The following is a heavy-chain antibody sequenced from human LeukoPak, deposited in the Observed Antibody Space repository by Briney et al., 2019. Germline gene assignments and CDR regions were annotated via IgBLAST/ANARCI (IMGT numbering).Heavy chain of an antibody. D-gene: IGHD3-16*01. CDR2: FDPEDGET. J-gene: IGHJ4*02. CDR3: ARARGED. Sequence: ASVKVSCKVSGYTLTELSMHWVRQAPGKGLEWMGGFDPEDGETIYAQKFQGRVTMTRNTSISTAYMELSSLRSEDTAVYYCARARGEDWGQGTLVTVSS. V-gene: IGHV1-24*01. CDR1: GYTLTELS.